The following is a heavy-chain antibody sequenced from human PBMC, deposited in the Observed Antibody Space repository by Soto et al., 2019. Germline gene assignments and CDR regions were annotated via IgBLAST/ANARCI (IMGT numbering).Heavy chain of an antibody. J-gene: IGHJ3*02. CDR2: ISSGSSYI. D-gene: IGHD2-21*02. V-gene: IGHV3-21*01. CDR3: AVIVVTGGAGPFDI. Sequence: EVQLVESGGGLGKPGGSLRVSCAASGFTFSSYSMNWVRQAPGSGLEWISSISSGSSYIFYADSVKGRFTVSRDNAKKPLSLHMNDLKAEDTAVYYCAVIVVTGGAGPFDIWGQGTMVTVSS. CDR1: GFTFSSYS.